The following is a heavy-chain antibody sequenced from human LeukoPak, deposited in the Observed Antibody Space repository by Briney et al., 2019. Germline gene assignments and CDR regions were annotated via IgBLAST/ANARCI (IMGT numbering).Heavy chain of an antibody. CDR2: FDPEDGET. Sequence: ASVKVSCKVSGYTLTELSMHWVRQAPGKGLEWMGGFDPEDGETIYAQKFQGRVTMTEDTSTDTAYMELGSLRSEDTAVYYCATVFRYDILTGYEKGWFDPWGQGTLVSVSS. CDR1: GYTLTELS. V-gene: IGHV1-24*01. D-gene: IGHD3-9*01. J-gene: IGHJ5*02. CDR3: ATVFRYDILTGYEKGWFDP.